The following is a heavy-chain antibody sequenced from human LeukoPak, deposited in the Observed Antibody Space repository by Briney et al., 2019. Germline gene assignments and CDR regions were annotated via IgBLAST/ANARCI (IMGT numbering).Heavy chain of an antibody. D-gene: IGHD3-22*01. J-gene: IGHJ4*02. CDR2: IYFSGRT. CDR3: ARVVDYYDGSGYFDY. CDR1: SGSXXTSNYY. V-gene: IGHV4-39*07. Sequence: SSGSXXTSNYYWGWVRQPPGKALEWIGSIYFSGRTYYNPSLKSRVTISLDTSRNQFSLKLSSVTAADTAVYFCARVVDYYDGSGYFDYWGQGALVTVSS.